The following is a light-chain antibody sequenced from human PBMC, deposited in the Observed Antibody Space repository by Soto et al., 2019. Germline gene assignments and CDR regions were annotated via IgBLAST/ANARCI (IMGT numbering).Light chain of an antibody. CDR3: SSYTSSSTPYV. CDR1: SSDVGGYNY. J-gene: IGLJ1*01. CDR2: EVS. V-gene: IGLV2-14*01. Sequence: QSALTQPASVSGSPGQSITISCTGTSSDVGGYNYVSWYQQHPGKAPKLMIYEVSNRPSGVSNRFSGSKSGNTASLSISGLQDEDEADYYCSSYTSSSTPYVFGPGTQLTVL.